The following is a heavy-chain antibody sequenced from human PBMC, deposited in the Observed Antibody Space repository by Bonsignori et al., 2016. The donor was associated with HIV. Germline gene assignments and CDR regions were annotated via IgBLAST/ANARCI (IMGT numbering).Heavy chain of an antibody. J-gene: IGHJ6*03. V-gene: IGHV4-4*07. Sequence: RQAPGKGLEWIGRIYTSGTTNYSPSLKSRVSMSVDTSKNQFSLRLSSVTAADTAMYYCARANYYYYYMDVWGNGTTVTVSS. CDR3: ARANYYYYYMDV. CDR2: IYTSGTT.